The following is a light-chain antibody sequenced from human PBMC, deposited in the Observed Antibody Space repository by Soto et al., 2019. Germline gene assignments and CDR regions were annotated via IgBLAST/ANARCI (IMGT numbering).Light chain of an antibody. V-gene: IGKV3-11*01. CDR3: QQRSNWPWT. Sequence: EIVLTQSPATLSLSPGERATLSCGASQSVSSYLAWYQQKPGQAPRLLIYAASNRATGIPARFSGSGSGTDFTLTISSLENEDFAVYYCQQRSNWPWTFVQGTKVEIK. J-gene: IGKJ1*01. CDR1: QSVSSY. CDR2: AAS.